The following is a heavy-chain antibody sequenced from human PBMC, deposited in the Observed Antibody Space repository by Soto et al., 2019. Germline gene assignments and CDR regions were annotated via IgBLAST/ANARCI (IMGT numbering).Heavy chain of an antibody. CDR1: GFTFSGYG. CDR3: ARDPLPNAYCMSTFCYRLPWFDP. V-gene: IGHV3-30*03. Sequence: GGSLRLSCAASGFTFSGYGMHWVRQAPGKGLEWVAVISYDGSNKYYADSVKGRFTISRDNSKNTLCLQMNSLRAEDTAVYYCARDPLPNAYCMSTFCYRLPWFDPWGQGALVTVSS. J-gene: IGHJ5*02. CDR2: ISYDGSNK. D-gene: IGHD2-2*01.